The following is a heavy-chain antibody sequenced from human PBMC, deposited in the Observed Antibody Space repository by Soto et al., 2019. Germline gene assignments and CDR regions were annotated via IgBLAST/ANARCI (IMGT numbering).Heavy chain of an antibody. CDR1: GYTVTAYY. J-gene: IGHJ3*01. V-gene: IGHV1-2*02. CDR3: ARNMDYYSGPGSGNGHGV. Sequence: QVQLVQSGAEVKEPGDSVRVSCEASGYTVTAYYIHWVRQAPGQGLEWMGWINPKFGDTTYAQDLQGRVTMTRDMSISSVYMELSRLTSDDTAIYYCARNMDYYSGPGSGNGHGVW. CDR2: INPKFGDT. D-gene: IGHD3-10*01.